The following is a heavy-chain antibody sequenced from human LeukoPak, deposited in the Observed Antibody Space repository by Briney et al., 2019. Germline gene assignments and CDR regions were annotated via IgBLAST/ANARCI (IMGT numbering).Heavy chain of an antibody. CDR2: IFGSGGSP. CDR1: GFTFGSHA. V-gene: IGHV3-23*01. Sequence: GGSLRLSCEASGFTFGSHAMYWVRQAPGKGLEWVAGIFGSGGSPHYADPVKGRYTIPRDNSRNTVYLEINSLRAEDTAVYYCGKPTVGYSSGQKPAWPVDYWGQGTLVTVSS. J-gene: IGHJ4*02. CDR3: GKPTVGYSSGQKPAWPVDY. D-gene: IGHD5-18*01.